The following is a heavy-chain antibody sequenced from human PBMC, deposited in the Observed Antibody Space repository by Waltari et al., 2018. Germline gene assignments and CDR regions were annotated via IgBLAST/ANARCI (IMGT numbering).Heavy chain of an antibody. Sequence: QVQLVQSGAEVKKPGASVKVSCKASGYTFTGYYMPWVRQAPGQGLEWMGRNNPNSGGTNYAQKFQGRVTMTRDTSISTAYMELSRLRSDDTAVYYCAREGGENYYDSSGYDYWGQGTLVTVSS. CDR1: GYTFTGYY. CDR2: NNPNSGGT. D-gene: IGHD3-22*01. J-gene: IGHJ4*02. CDR3: AREGGENYYDSSGYDY. V-gene: IGHV1-2*06.